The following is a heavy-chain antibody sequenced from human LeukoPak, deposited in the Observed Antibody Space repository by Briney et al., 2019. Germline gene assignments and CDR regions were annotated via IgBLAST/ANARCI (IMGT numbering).Heavy chain of an antibody. CDR3: ARDGGYCSSTSCYVNNWFDP. D-gene: IGHD2-2*01. CDR1: GYTFTSYG. CDR2: ISAYNGNT. Sequence: ASVKVSCKASGYTFTSYGISRVRQAPGQGLEWMGWISAYNGNTNYAQKLQGRVTMTTDTSTSTAYMELRSLRSDDTAVYYCARDGGYCSSTSCYVNNWFDPWGQGTLVTVSS. V-gene: IGHV1-18*01. J-gene: IGHJ5*02.